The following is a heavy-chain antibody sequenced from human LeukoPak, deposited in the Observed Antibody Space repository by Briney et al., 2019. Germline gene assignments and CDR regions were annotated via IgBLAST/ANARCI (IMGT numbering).Heavy chain of an antibody. Sequence: GGSLRLSCAASGFTFSSYDMSWVRQAPGKGLEWVSIISGSGGSTYYADSVKGRFTISRANSKSTLYLQINSRRAEDTAVYYCAIGEQWKSHWGQGTLVTVSS. CDR1: GFTFSSYD. J-gene: IGHJ4*02. CDR3: AIGEQWKSH. V-gene: IGHV3-23*01. D-gene: IGHD6-19*01. CDR2: ISGSGGST.